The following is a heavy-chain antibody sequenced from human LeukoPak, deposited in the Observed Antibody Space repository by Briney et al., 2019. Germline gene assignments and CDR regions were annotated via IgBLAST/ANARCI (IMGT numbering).Heavy chain of an antibody. Sequence: SETLSLTCTVSGGSISSSTYYWGWIRQPPGKGLEWIGSISYSGSIYYNPSLTSRVTISVDTSKNHFSLQLSSVTAADTAVYYCARLPPCASSSCHESWFDPWGQGTLVTVSS. V-gene: IGHV4-39*02. CDR1: GGSISSSTYY. J-gene: IGHJ5*02. CDR2: ISYSGSI. D-gene: IGHD6-13*01. CDR3: ARLPPCASSSCHESWFDP.